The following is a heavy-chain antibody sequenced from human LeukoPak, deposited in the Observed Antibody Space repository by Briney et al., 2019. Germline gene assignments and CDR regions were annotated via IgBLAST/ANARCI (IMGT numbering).Heavy chain of an antibody. CDR1: GFTVSSNY. V-gene: IGHV3-53*01. CDR3: ARDLLELPKFYYYGMDI. Sequence: PGGSLRLSCAASGFTVSSNYMSWVRQAPGKGLEWVSIIYSGGSTYYADSVKGRLTISRDNSKNTLYLQMNNLRAEDTAVYYCARDLLELPKFYYYGMDIWGQGTTVTVSS. CDR2: IYSGGST. D-gene: IGHD1-26*01. J-gene: IGHJ6*02.